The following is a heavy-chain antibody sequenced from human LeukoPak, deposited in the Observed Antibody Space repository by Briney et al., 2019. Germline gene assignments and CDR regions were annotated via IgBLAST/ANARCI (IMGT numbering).Heavy chain of an antibody. CDR3: ARLELWFGEEGDY. J-gene: IGHJ4*02. D-gene: IGHD3-10*01. CDR1: GGSFSGYY. CDR2: INHSGST. V-gene: IGHV4-34*01. Sequence: PSETLSLTCAVYGGSFSGYYWSWIRQPPGKGLEWIGEINHSGSTNYNPSLKSRVTISVDTSKNQFSLKLSSATAADTAVYYCARLELWFGEEGDYWGQGTLVTVSS.